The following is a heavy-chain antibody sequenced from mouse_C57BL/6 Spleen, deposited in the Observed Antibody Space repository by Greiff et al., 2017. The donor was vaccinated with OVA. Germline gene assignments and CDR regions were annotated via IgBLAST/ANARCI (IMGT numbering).Heavy chain of an antibody. D-gene: IGHD2-1*01. V-gene: IGHV1-26*01. CDR1: GYTFTDYY. CDR2: INPNNGGT. J-gene: IGHJ3*01. CDR3: ARHGNGFAY. Sequence: EVQLQQSGPELVKPGASVKISCKASGYTFTDYYMNWVKQSHGKSLEWIGDINPNNGGTSYNQKFKGKATLTVDKSSSTAYMELRSLTSEDSAVYYCARHGNGFAYWGKGTLVTVSA.